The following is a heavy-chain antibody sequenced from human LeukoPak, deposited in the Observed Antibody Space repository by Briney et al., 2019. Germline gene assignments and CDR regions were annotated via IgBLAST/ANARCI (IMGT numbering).Heavy chain of an antibody. CDR2: INPSGDTT. CDR1: GYTFSSYY. Sequence: ASVKVSCKASGYTFSSYYMHWVRQAPGQGLEWMGIINPSGDTTSYAQKFHGRVIMSRDTSTSTVYMELRSLRSEDTAVYYCARGYGDYWFDPWGQGTLVTVSS. J-gene: IGHJ5*02. V-gene: IGHV1-46*01. D-gene: IGHD4-17*01. CDR3: ARGYGDYWFDP.